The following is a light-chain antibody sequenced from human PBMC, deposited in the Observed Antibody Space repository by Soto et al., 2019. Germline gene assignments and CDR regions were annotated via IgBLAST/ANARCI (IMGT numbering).Light chain of an antibody. V-gene: IGKV1-5*03. CDR3: QQYNSYSPT. Sequence: DIQMTQSPSTLSASVGDRVTITCRASQSITSWLAWYQQKPGKAPKLLIYKASTLESGVPSRFSGSGSGTEFTLTISSLQPDDFAPYYCQQYNSYSPTFGGGTKVEI. CDR1: QSITSW. J-gene: IGKJ4*01. CDR2: KAS.